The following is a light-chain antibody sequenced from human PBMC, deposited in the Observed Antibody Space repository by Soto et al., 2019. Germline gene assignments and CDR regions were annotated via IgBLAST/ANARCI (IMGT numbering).Light chain of an antibody. J-gene: IGKJ3*01. CDR1: QRVSSN. CDR2: GAS. Sequence: EIVRTQSPATLSVSPGERATLPCRASQRVSSNLAWYQQKPGQAPRLLIYGASTRATGIPARFSGSGSGTEFTLTISSLQSEDFAVYYCQQYNNWPVTFGPGTKVDIK. CDR3: QQYNNWPVT. V-gene: IGKV3-15*01.